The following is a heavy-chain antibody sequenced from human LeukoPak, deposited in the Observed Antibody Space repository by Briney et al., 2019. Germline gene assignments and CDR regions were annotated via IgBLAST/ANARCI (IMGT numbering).Heavy chain of an antibody. V-gene: IGHV3-43*02. J-gene: IGHJ5*01. Sequence: GGSLRLSCAASGLTFEEYAMHWVRQVPGKGLEWVSVINGNGGITKYADFVKDRFTISRDNSKQSLHLQMNSLTNDDTATYYCAKEGGDGLNYWFDYWGQGILVIVSS. D-gene: IGHD5-24*01. CDR2: INGNGGIT. CDR3: AKEGGDGLNYWFDY. CDR1: GLTFEEYA.